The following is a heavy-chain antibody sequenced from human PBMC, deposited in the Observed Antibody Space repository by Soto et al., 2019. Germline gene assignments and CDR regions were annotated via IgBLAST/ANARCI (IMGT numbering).Heavy chain of an antibody. CDR3: AKDRREDYDFWSGSRSDGMDV. V-gene: IGHV3-23*01. J-gene: IGHJ6*02. CDR2: ISGSGGST. Sequence: GGSLRLSCAASGFTFSSYARSWVRQAPGKGLEWVSAISGSGGSTYYADSVRGRFTISRDNSKNTLYLQMNSLRAEDTAVYYCAKDRREDYDFWSGSRSDGMDVWGQGTTVTVSS. D-gene: IGHD3-3*01. CDR1: GFTFSSYA.